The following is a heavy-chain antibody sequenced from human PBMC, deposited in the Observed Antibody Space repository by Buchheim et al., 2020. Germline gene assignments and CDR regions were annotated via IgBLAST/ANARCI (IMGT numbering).Heavy chain of an antibody. Sequence: EMQLVESGGDLVQPGGSLRLSCAASGFSFSNYWMHWVRQAPGKGLEWVANIKEDGSERYFADVVKGRFTISRDNAKNSLYLQMNSLRDEDTAVYFCAREVVIMASGALGIWGQGS. CDR1: GFSFSNYW. J-gene: IGHJ3*02. CDR3: AREVVIMASGALGI. D-gene: IGHD2/OR15-2a*01. V-gene: IGHV3-7*01. CDR2: IKEDGSER.